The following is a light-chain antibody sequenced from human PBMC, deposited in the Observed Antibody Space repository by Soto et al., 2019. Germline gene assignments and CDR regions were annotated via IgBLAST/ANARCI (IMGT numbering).Light chain of an antibody. CDR2: EVA. V-gene: IGKV3-11*01. J-gene: IGKJ4*01. CDR1: QTVSSS. Sequence: EIVWTQSPATLYLSPGERATLSCRASQTVSSSLAWYQQKPGQAPRLLFYEVANRATGIPARFSGSGSVADFTLTISSLEPGDFALYYCQQHINWPLTFGGATQV. CDR3: QQHINWPLT.